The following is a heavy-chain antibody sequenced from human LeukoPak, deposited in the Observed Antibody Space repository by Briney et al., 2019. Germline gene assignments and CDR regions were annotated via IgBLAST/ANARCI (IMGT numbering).Heavy chain of an antibody. D-gene: IGHD5-24*01. CDR2: ISAYNGNT. J-gene: IGHJ6*02. Sequence: ASVKVSCKASGYTFTSYGISWVRQAPGQGLEWMGWISAYNGNTNYAQKLQGRVTMTTDTSTSTAYMELRSLRSDDTAVYYCAGGPVEMATTHYYYYGMDVWGQGTTVTVSS. CDR1: GYTFTSYG. V-gene: IGHV1-18*01. CDR3: AGGPVEMATTHYYYYGMDV.